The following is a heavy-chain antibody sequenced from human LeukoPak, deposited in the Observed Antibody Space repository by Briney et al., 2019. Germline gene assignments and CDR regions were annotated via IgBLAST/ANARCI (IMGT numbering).Heavy chain of an antibody. V-gene: IGHV3-49*04. J-gene: IGHJ3*02. CDR2: ITSKALGGTA. Sequence: GGSLRLSCRPSGGTFGDYAMSWVRQAPGKGLEWVGFITSKALGGTAEYAASVKGRFTISRDDSKSLAYLQMNSLNTEDTAVYYCTRDREAAAGINALDIWGQGTMVTVSS. D-gene: IGHD6-13*01. CDR1: GGTFGDYA. CDR3: TRDREAAAGINALDI.